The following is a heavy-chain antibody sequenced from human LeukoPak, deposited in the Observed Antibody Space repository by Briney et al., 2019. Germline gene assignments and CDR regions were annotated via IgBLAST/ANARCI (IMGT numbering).Heavy chain of an antibody. V-gene: IGHV4-59*01. CDR3: ARQEQQLIYNWFDP. D-gene: IGHD6-13*01. CDR2: IYYSGST. Sequence: SETLSLTCTVSGGSISSYYWSWIRQPPGKGLEWIGYIYYSGSTNYNPSLKSRVTISVDTSKNQFSLRLTSVTAADTAVYYCARQEQQLIYNWFDPWGQGTLVTVSS. J-gene: IGHJ5*02. CDR1: GGSISSYY.